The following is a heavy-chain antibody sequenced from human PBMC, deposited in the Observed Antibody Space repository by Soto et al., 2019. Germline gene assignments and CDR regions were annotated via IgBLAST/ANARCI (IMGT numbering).Heavy chain of an antibody. J-gene: IGHJ3*02. CDR2: IYSGGST. D-gene: IGHD7-27*01. Sequence: GGSLRLSCAASGFTVSSNYMSWVRQAPGKGLEWVSVIYSGGSTYYADSVKGRFTISRHNSKNTLYLQMNSLRAEDTAVYYCARSSWGSYLSPSAFDIWGQGTMVTVSS. CDR1: GFTVSSNY. CDR3: ARSSWGSYLSPSAFDI. V-gene: IGHV3-53*04.